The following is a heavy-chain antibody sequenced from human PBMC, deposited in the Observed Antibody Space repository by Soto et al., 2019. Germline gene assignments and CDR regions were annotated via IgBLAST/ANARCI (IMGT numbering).Heavy chain of an antibody. Sequence: GASVKVSCKASGYTFTGYYMHWVRQAPGQGLEWMGWINPNSGGTNYAQKFQGWVTMTRDTSISTAYMELSRLRSDDTAVYYCARAAGDVLRYFDWSDYYYGMDVWGQGTAVTVS. CDR2: INPNSGGT. D-gene: IGHD3-9*01. CDR3: ARAAGDVLRYFDWSDYYYGMDV. CDR1: GYTFTGYY. V-gene: IGHV1-2*04. J-gene: IGHJ6*02.